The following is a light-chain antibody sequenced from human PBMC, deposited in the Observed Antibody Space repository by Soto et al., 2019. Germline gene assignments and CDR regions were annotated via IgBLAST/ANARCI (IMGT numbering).Light chain of an antibody. CDR1: QSVSSN. Sequence: EIVMTQSPPTLSVSPGERPTLSCRASQSVSSNLAWYQQKPGQAPSLLIYGASTRATGTPARFSGSGSGTDFTLTISSLEPEDFAVYYCQQYNNGPPVTFGQGTRLEI. CDR2: GAS. CDR3: QQYNNGPPVT. J-gene: IGKJ5*01. V-gene: IGKV3-15*01.